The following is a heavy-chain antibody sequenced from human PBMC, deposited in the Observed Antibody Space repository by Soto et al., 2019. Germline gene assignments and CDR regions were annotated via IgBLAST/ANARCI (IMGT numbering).Heavy chain of an antibody. D-gene: IGHD2-2*01. J-gene: IGHJ5*02. CDR3: ARGRVDNCFDP. Sequence: SQTLSLTCAISGDSVSSNSAVWTWIRQSPSRGPEWLGRTYYRSKWYNDYAVSLKSRITINPDTSKNQFSLQLNSVTPEDTAVYYCARGRVDNCFDPWGQGTLVTVSS. CDR1: GDSVSSNSAV. CDR2: TYYRSKWYN. V-gene: IGHV6-1*01.